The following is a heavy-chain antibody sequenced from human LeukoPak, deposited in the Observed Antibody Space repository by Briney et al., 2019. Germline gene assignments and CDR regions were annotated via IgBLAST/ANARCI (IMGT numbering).Heavy chain of an antibody. V-gene: IGHV1-69*04. D-gene: IGHD3-16*01. Sequence: GASVKVSCKASGGTFNHFGINWVRQAPGHGLEWMGRIIPILDLTKYAPKIQDRVTITADKSTSTAYMELNSLRGDDTATYYCVRESRPGGAMGLYHNFDYWGQGTLVAVSS. J-gene: IGHJ4*02. CDR2: IIPILDLT. CDR3: VRESRPGGAMGLYHNFDY. CDR1: GGTFNHFG.